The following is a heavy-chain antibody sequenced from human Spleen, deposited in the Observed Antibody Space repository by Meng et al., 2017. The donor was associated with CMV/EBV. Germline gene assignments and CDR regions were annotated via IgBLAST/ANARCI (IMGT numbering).Heavy chain of an antibody. D-gene: IGHD6-19*01. Sequence: CAAAGFTFSNYWLSWVRQAPGKGLEWVANIKQDGSEKTYVDSVKGRFTISRDNAKNSLYLQLNSLRVEDTAVYYCARAGGYSSGWALWGQGTLVTVSS. CDR1: GFTFSNYW. CDR3: ARAGGYSSGWAL. V-gene: IGHV3-7*01. CDR2: IKQDGSEK. J-gene: IGHJ4*02.